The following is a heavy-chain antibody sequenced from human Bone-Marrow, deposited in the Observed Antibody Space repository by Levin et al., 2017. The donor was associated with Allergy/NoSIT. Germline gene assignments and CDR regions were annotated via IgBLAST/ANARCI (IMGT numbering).Heavy chain of an antibody. D-gene: IGHD4-17*01. V-gene: IGHV3-23*01. J-gene: IGHJ6*03. CDR1: GFIFADYA. CDR2: LDGSSGKT. Sequence: SCTISGFIFADYAMNWVRQAPGRGLEWVSSLDGSSGKTHYADAVKGRFTISREYSKNTLFLQMNSLRGEDTARYYCAKAGTTVMLDYSYLDVWGEGTAVTVSS. CDR3: AKAGTTVMLDYSYLDV.